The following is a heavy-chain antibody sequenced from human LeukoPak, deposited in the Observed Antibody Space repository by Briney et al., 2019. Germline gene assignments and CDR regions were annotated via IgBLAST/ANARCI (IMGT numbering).Heavy chain of an antibody. J-gene: IGHJ4*02. CDR1: GFTFRNAS. Sequence: GGSLRLSCAASGFTFRNASMSWVRQAPGKGLEWVGRIKSKTDGGTTDYAAPVKGRFTISRDDSKTTLYLQMNSLATEDTAVYFCAHRDTTMVRVDYWGQGTLVTVSS. V-gene: IGHV3-15*01. CDR3: AHRDTTMVRVDY. D-gene: IGHD5-18*01. CDR2: IKSKTDGGTT.